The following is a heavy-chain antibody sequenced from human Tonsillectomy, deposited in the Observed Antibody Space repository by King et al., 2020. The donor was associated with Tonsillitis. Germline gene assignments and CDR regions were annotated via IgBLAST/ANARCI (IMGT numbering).Heavy chain of an antibody. CDR1: GFTFSSYG. CDR3: RMAPYYYALDV. V-gene: IGHV3-30*03. J-gene: IGHJ6*02. Sequence: VQLVESGGGVVQPGRSLRLSCAASGFTFSSYGMHWVRQAPGKGLEWVAVISDGGSNKYYADSVKGRFTISRDNSKNTLYLQMNSLRAEDAAVYYCRMAPYYYALDVWGQGTPVTVSS. CDR2: ISDGGSNK. D-gene: IGHD5-24*01.